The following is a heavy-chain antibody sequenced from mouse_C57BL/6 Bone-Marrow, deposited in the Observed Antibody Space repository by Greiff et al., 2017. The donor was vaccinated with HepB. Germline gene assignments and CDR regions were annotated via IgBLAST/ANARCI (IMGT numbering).Heavy chain of an antibody. V-gene: IGHV1-63*01. J-gene: IGHJ2*01. CDR1: GYTFTNYW. CDR2: IYPGGGYT. CDR3: ARRGSLLRSYYFDY. Sequence: VQLQQSGAELVRPGTSVKMSCKASGYTFTNYWIGWAKQRPGHGLEWIGDIYPGGGYTNYNEKFKGKATLTADKSSSTAYMQVSSLTSEDSAIYYCARRGSLLRSYYFDYWGQGTTLTVSS. D-gene: IGHD1-2*01.